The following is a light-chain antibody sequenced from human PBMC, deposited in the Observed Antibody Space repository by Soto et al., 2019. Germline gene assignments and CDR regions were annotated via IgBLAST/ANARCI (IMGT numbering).Light chain of an antibody. V-gene: IGKV4-1*01. CDR2: WAS. J-gene: IGKJ1*01. CDR3: QQYYSSPWT. CDR1: QSLLYTSDNKNY. Sequence: DIVMTQSPDSLAVSLGERATINCKSSQSLLYTSDNKNYLAWYQQKPGQAPRLLIYWASSRHSGVPDRFSGSGSRTDFTLTISSLQAEDVAVYYCQQYYSSPWTFGHGTKVEI.